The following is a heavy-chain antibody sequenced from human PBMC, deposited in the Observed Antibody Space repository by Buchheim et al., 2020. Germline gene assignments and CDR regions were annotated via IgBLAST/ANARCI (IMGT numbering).Heavy chain of an antibody. J-gene: IGHJ4*02. CDR1: GFTFSSYA. CDR3: AKDTPLETYYYDSSGYLFDY. CDR2: ISGSGGST. V-gene: IGHV3-23*01. D-gene: IGHD3-22*01. Sequence: EVQLLESGGGLVQPGGSLRLSCAASGFTFSSYAMSWVRQAPGKGLAWVSPISGSGGSTYYADSVKGRFTISRDNSKNTLYLQMNSLRAEDTAVYYCAKDTPLETYYYDSSGYLFDYWGQGTL.